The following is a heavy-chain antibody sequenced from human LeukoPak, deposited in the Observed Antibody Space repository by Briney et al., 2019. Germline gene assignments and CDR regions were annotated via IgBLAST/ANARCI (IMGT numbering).Heavy chain of an antibody. CDR1: GFTVSSNY. J-gene: IGHJ4*02. V-gene: IGHV3-23*01. CDR3: ARDRSSSGYYPFDY. Sequence: GGSLRLSCAASGFTVSSNYMSWVRQAPGKGLEWVSAISGSGGSTYYADSVKGRFTISRDNAKNSLYLQMNSLRDEDTAVYYCARDRSSSGYYPFDYWGQGTLVTVSS. D-gene: IGHD3-22*01. CDR2: ISGSGGST.